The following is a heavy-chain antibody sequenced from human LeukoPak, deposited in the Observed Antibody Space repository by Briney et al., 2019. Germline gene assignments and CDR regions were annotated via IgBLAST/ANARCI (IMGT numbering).Heavy chain of an antibody. D-gene: IGHD6-6*01. J-gene: IGHJ3*02. CDR2: SYYSGSS. Sequence: PSETLSLTCSVSGGSISRYYWSWIRQPPGKGLEYIGYSYYSGSSDYNPSLKSRVTISADTSNQFSLMLTSVTAADTAVYYCARQSIAARRAFDIWGQGTMVTVSS. CDR3: ARQSIAARRAFDI. V-gene: IGHV4-59*08. CDR1: GGSISRYY.